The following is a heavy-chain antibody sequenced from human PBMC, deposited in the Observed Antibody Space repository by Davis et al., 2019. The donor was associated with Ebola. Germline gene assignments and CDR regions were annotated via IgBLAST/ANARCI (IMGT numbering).Heavy chain of an antibody. CDR3: ARDHRIVAHGTPFDY. V-gene: IGHV1-8*01. Sequence: AASVKVSCKASGYTFTSHDINWVRQATGQGLEWVGWMNPNSGNTGYAQKFQGRVTMTRNTSINTAYMDLSSLRSEDTALYYCARDHRIVAHGTPFDYWGQGTLVTVSS. CDR2: MNPNSGNT. J-gene: IGHJ4*02. D-gene: IGHD6-13*01. CDR1: GYTFTSHD.